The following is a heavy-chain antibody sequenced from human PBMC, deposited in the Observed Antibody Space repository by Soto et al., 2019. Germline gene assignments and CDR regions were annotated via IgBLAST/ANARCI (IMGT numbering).Heavy chain of an antibody. CDR2: ISGSGGST. Sequence: GGSLRLSCAAXGFTFSSYAMSWVRQAPGKGLEWVSAISGSGGSTYYADSVKGRFTISRDNSKNTLYLQMNSLRAEDTAVYYCANRGYSYGSEFDYWGQGTLVTVSS. V-gene: IGHV3-23*01. J-gene: IGHJ4*02. CDR3: ANRGYSYGSEFDY. D-gene: IGHD5-18*01. CDR1: GFTFSSYA.